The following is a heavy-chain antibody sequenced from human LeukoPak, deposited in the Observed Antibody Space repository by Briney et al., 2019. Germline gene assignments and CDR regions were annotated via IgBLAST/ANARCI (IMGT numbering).Heavy chain of an antibody. J-gene: IGHJ4*02. V-gene: IGHV4-39*01. CDR1: CVSISSSNSY. CDR3: ARQTGSGLFILP. CDR2: IYYSGNT. D-gene: IGHD3/OR15-3a*01. Sequence: SETLSLTCTVSCVSISSSNSYWGWIRQPPGKGLEWIGSIYYSGNTYYNASLMSQVSISIDTSKNQFSLRLTSVTAADTAVYYCARQTGSGLFILPGGQGTLVTVSS.